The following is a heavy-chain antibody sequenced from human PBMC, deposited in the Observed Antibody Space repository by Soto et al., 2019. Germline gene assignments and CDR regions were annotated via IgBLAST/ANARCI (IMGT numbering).Heavy chain of an antibody. J-gene: IGHJ4*02. CDR3: ARESTSGLDY. CDR1: GGSFGIYP. Sequence: QVQLVQSGAEVKKPGSSVKVSCQTSGGSFGIYPISWVRQAPGQGLEWVGRVIPILNVANYTQKLHGRLTPTADKSTTTAYMELSSVTSEDTAGYYCARESTSGLDYWGQGTLVTVSS. D-gene: IGHD2-2*01. CDR2: VIPILNVA. V-gene: IGHV1-69*04.